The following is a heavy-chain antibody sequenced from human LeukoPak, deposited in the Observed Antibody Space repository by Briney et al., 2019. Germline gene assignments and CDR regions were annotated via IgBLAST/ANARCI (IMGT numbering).Heavy chain of an antibody. V-gene: IGHV3-9*01. Sequence: PGRSLRLSCVASGFTFDDCAMHWVRQAPGKGLEWVSGISWNGGSIGYADSVKGRFTISRDNFNNSLYLQMNSLRAEDTAVYYCAGDGDGNAFDIWGQGTMVTVSS. CDR1: GFTFDDCA. CDR3: AGDGDGNAFDI. D-gene: IGHD7-27*01. J-gene: IGHJ3*02. CDR2: ISWNGGSI.